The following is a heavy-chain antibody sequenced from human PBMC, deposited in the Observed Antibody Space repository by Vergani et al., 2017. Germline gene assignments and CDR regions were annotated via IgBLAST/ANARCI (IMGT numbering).Heavy chain of an antibody. D-gene: IGHD6-6*01. V-gene: IGHV3-23*01. CDR2: ISGSGGST. Sequence: EVQLLESGGGLVQPGGSLRLSCAASGFTFSSYAMSWVRQAPGKGLEWVSAISGSGGSTYYADSVKGRFTISRDNSKNTLYLQMNSLRAEDTAVYYCAKYPEYISSSGGISYFDYWGQGTLVTVSS. J-gene: IGHJ4*02. CDR3: AKYPEYISSSGGISYFDY. CDR1: GFTFSSYA.